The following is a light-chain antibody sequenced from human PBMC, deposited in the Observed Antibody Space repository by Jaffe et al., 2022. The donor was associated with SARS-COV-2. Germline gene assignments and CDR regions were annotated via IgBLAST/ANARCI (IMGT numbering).Light chain of an antibody. CDR1: QSVSSSY. Sequence: EIVLTQSPGTLSLSPGERATLSCRASQSVSSSYSAWYQQKPGQAPRLLIYGASSRATGIPDRFSGSGSGTDFTLTISRLEPEDFAVYYCQQYFRSPWTFGQGTKVEIK. V-gene: IGKV3-20*01. CDR2: GAS. CDR3: QQYFRSPWT. J-gene: IGKJ1*01.